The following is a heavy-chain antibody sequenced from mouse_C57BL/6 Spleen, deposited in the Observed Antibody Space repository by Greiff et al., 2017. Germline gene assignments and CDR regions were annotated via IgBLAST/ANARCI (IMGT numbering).Heavy chain of an antibody. V-gene: IGHV1-26*01. Sequence: EVQLQQSGPELVKPGASVKISCKASGYTFTDYYMNWVKQSHGQSLEWIGDINPNNGGTSYNQKFKGKATLTVDKSSSTAYMELRSLTSEDSAVYYGARRDGSSCFDYWGQGTTLTVSS. D-gene: IGHD1-1*01. CDR3: ARRDGSSCFDY. CDR2: INPNNGGT. CDR1: GYTFTDYY. J-gene: IGHJ2*01.